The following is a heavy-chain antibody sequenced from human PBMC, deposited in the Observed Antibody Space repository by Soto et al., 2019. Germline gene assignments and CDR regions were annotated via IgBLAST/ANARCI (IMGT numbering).Heavy chain of an antibody. Sequence: PSETLSLTCTVSGGSISSYYWSWIRQPPGKGLEWIGYIYYSGSTNYNPSLKSRVTISVDTSKNQFSLKLSSVTAADTAVYYCARDRAAAGHYYYYGMDVWGQGTTVTVSS. CDR2: IYYSGST. D-gene: IGHD6-13*01. CDR1: GGSISSYY. CDR3: ARDRAAAGHYYYYGMDV. J-gene: IGHJ6*02. V-gene: IGHV4-59*01.